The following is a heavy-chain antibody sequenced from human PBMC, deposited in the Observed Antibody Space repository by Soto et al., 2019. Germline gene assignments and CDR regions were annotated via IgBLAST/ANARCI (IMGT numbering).Heavy chain of an antibody. Sequence: AGGSLRLSCAASGFTFSSYAMHWVRQAPGKGLEWVAVISYDGSNKYYADSVKGRFTISRDNSKNTLYLQMNSLRAEDTAVYYCASDDKAYCGGDCYLPRHKLGQEFDYWGQGTLVTVSS. CDR2: ISYDGSNK. V-gene: IGHV3-30-3*01. CDR3: ASDDKAYCGGDCYLPRHKLGQEFDY. D-gene: IGHD2-21*02. J-gene: IGHJ4*02. CDR1: GFTFSSYA.